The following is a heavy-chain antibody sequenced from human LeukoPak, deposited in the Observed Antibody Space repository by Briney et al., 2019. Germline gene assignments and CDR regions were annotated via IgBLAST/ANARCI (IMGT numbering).Heavy chain of an antibody. CDR1: GFTFTDYT. J-gene: IGHJ4*02. CDR2: ISTSSNI. CDR3: ARDRSYVGFDY. V-gene: IGHV3-69-1*01. Sequence: PGGSLRLSCAASGFTFTDYTINWVRRAPGKGLEWVSSISTSSNIYYADSVKGRFTVSRDNAKNSVYLQTNSLRAEDTAVYYCARDRSYVGFDYWGQGTLVTVSS. D-gene: IGHD4-23*01.